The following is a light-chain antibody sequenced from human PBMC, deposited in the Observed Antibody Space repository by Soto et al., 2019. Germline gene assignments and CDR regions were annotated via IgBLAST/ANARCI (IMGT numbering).Light chain of an antibody. J-gene: IGKJ1*01. CDR3: QQYGSPLWT. CDR1: QSVSSNY. CDR2: GAS. V-gene: IGKV3-20*01. Sequence: EIVLTQSPGTLSLSPGERATLSCRASQSVSSNYLAWYQQKPGQAPSLLIYGASKRATGIADRFRGSGSGTDFTLIISRLEPEDFAVYWCQQYGSPLWTFGQGTKVDNK.